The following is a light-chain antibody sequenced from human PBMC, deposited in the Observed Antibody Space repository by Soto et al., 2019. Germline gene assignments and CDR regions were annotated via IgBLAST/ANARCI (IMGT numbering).Light chain of an antibody. J-gene: IGKJ5*01. CDR2: DTS. Sequence: EIVLTQSPATLAFSPGERGTLSCRASQRVGSFLAWYQQKPGQAPRLLIYDTSIRATGIPARFSGSGSGTDFTLTISSLEPEDFAVYYCQQRNSWPPTFTFGQGTRLEIK. V-gene: IGKV3-11*01. CDR3: QQRNSWPPTFT. CDR1: QRVGSF.